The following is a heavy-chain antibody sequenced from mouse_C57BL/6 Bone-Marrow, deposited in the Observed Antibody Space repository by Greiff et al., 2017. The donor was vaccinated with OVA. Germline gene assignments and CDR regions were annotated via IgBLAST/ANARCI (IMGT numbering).Heavy chain of an antibody. V-gene: IGHV1-39*01. CDR1: GYSFTDYN. CDR3: ARESTTVGYYYAMDY. J-gene: IGHJ4*01. D-gene: IGHD1-1*01. CDR2: INPNYGTT. Sequence: EVQLQESGPELVKPGASVKISCKASGYSFTDYNMNWVKQSNGKSLEWIGVINPNYGTTSYNQKFKGKATLTVDQSSSTAYMQLNSLTSEDSAVYYCARESTTVGYYYAMDYWGQGTSVTVSS.